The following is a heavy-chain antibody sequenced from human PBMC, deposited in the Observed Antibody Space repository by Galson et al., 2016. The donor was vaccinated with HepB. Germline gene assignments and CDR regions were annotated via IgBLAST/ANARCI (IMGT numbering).Heavy chain of an antibody. CDR2: IFHNGRT. CDR3: AWGLDHGYIYWYFDV. V-gene: IGHV4-4*02. CDR1: GGSICSSNW. D-gene: IGHD5-24*01. Sequence: LSLTCAVSGGSICSSNWWSWVRQPPGKGLEWIGEIFHNGRTNYNPSLRSRVTISIEKSKNQFSLRVSSVTAADTAVYYCAWGLDHGYIYWYFDVWGRGTLVAVSS. J-gene: IGHJ2*01.